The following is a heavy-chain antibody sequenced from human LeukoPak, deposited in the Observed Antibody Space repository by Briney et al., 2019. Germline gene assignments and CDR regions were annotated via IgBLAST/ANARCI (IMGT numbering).Heavy chain of an antibody. J-gene: IGHJ5*02. V-gene: IGHV1-69*05. CDR2: IIPIFGTA. CDR1: GGTFSSYA. Sequence: ASVKVSCKASGGTFSSYAISWVRQAPGQGLGWMGGIIPIFGTANYAQKFQGRVTITTDESTSTAYMELSSLRSEDTAVYYCARDRTGTTSHWFDPWGQGTLVTVSS. CDR3: ARDRTGTTSHWFDP. D-gene: IGHD1-1*01.